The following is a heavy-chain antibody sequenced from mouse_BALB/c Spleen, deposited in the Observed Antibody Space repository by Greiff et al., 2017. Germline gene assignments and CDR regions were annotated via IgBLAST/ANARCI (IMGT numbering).Heavy chain of an antibody. D-gene: IGHD2-3*01. CDR2: IWAGGST. Sequence: VKLVESGPGLVAPSQSLSITCTVSGFSLTSYGVHWVRQPPGKGLEWLGVIWAGGSTNYNSALMSRLSISKDNSKSQVFLKMNSLQTDDTAMYYCARDFDGYYLYYAMDYWGQGTSVTVSS. CDR1: GFSLTSYG. CDR3: ARDFDGYYLYYAMDY. J-gene: IGHJ4*01. V-gene: IGHV2-9*02.